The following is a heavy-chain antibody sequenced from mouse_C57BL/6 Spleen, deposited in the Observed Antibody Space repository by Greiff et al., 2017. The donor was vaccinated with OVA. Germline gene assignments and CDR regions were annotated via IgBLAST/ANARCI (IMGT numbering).Heavy chain of an antibody. D-gene: IGHD1-1*01. CDR2: LWRGGST. CDR3: AKNWGYYGSSYDYAMDY. J-gene: IGHJ4*01. Sequence: VQLVESGPGLVQPSQSLSITCTVSGFSLTSYGVHWVRQSPGTGLEWLGVLWRGGSTDYNAAFMSSLSITKDNSKSQVFFKMNSLQADDTAIYYCAKNWGYYGSSYDYAMDYWGQGTSVTVSS. CDR1: GFSLTSYG. V-gene: IGHV2-5*01.